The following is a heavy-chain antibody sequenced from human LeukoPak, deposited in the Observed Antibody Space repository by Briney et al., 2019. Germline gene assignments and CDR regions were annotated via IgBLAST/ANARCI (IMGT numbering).Heavy chain of an antibody. D-gene: IGHD3-22*01. CDR3: ARDLNYDSAY. Sequence: GGSLRLSCAASGFTFNIYAMTWARQAPGKGLEWVSAIRGTGGGGETFYADPVKGRFTISRDDSNNTVYLQMSSLRAEDTAVYYCARDLNYDSAYWGQGTLVTVSS. V-gene: IGHV3-23*01. CDR1: GFTFNIYA. CDR2: IRGTGGGGET. J-gene: IGHJ4*02.